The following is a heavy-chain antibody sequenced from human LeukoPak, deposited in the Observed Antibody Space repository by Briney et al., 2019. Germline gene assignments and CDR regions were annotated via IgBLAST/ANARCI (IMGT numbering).Heavy chain of an antibody. CDR2: IYYSGST. CDR1: GGSISSSSYY. Sequence: PSETLSLTCTVSGGSISSSSYYWGWIRQPPGKGLEWIGSIYYSGSTFYNPSLKSRVTISVDTSKNQFSLKLGSVTAADTAVYYCARQGSYYYGSGTYYNGHFDYWAQGTLVTVSS. CDR3: ARQGSYYYGSGTYYNGHFDY. J-gene: IGHJ4*02. V-gene: IGHV4-39*01. D-gene: IGHD3-10*01.